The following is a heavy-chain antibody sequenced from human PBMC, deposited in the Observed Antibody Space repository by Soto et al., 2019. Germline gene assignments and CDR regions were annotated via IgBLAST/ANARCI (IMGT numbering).Heavy chain of an antibody. Sequence: SETLSLTCAVSGGSISSSNWWGWVRQPPGKGLEWIGEIYHSGTTNYNPSLKSRVIISVDKSKNQFSLKLSSVTAADTAVYYCARGEYYYDSSGSPYFDYWGQGTLVTVSS. D-gene: IGHD3-22*01. V-gene: IGHV4-4*02. CDR3: ARGEYYYDSSGSPYFDY. J-gene: IGHJ4*01. CDR1: GGSISSSNW. CDR2: IYHSGTT.